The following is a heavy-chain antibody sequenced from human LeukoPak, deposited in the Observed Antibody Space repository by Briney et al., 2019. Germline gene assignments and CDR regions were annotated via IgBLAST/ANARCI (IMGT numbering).Heavy chain of an antibody. CDR2: TSVNNGDT. CDR3: ARALTRSMVRGVTLPDY. V-gene: IGHV1-18*01. Sequence: ASVKVSCKASGYMFNIYGISWVRQAPGQGLEWMAWTSVNNGDTKYGQKFQGRVTVTTDTSTSTVYLELRRLRPDDTAVYYCARALTRSMVRGVTLPDYWGQGTLVTVSS. CDR1: GYMFNIYG. J-gene: IGHJ4*02. D-gene: IGHD3-10*01.